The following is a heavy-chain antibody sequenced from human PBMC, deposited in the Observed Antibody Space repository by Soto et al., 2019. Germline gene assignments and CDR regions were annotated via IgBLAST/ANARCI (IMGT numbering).Heavy chain of an antibody. D-gene: IGHD3-3*02. V-gene: IGHV3-53*01. CDR1: GFSVRTNY. J-gene: IGHJ4*02. CDR3: ARAGVTPHFFDY. CDR2: FESGGSI. Sequence: XGSLRLSCAASGFSVRTNYMSWVRQAPGKGLDWVSVFESGGSIYYADSAKGRFIISRDYAKNTVDLQMNSLRVEDTAVYYCARAGVTPHFFDYWGQGTLVTGSS.